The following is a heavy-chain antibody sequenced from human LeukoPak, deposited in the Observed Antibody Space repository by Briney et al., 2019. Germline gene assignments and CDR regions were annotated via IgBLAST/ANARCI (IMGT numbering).Heavy chain of an antibody. D-gene: IGHD2-15*01. CDR1: GITHSNCA. V-gene: IGHV3-23*01. J-gene: IGHJ4*02. CDR2: TSPSGEST. CDR3: AKELRPNDY. Sequence: TGVSLRLFCAASGITHSNCAMMWLRQAPGKGLGWVSATSPSGESTFNANSMMGRFTISRNSSIDTLILQMNSLRAEDTAVYFWAKELRPNDYWGQGTLVTVSS.